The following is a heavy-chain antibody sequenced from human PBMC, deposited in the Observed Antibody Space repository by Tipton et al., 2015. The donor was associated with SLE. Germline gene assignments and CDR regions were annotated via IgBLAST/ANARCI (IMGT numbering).Heavy chain of an antibody. D-gene: IGHD6-13*01. J-gene: IGHJ4*02. Sequence: RSLRLSCAASGFIFSSYAMHWVRQAPGKGLEWVAVISHDGSNKYYADSVKGRFTISRDNSKNTLYLQMNSLRAEDTAVYYCARVVNIAINDYWGQGTLVTVSS. CDR1: GFIFSSYA. CDR2: ISHDGSNK. V-gene: IGHV3-30-3*01. CDR3: ARVVNIAINDY.